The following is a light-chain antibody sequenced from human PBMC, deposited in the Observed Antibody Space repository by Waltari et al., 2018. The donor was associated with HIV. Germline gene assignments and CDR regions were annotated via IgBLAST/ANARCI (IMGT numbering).Light chain of an antibody. CDR3: QQYNAWPRT. Sequence: EIVLTQSPGTLSVSPGERATLSCRASQSVSSNLAWFQQNPGQAPRLVIYGAHTRATGIPDRFSGSGSGTEFTLTISSLQSEDFAVYYCQQYNAWPRTFGQGTKVEIK. V-gene: IGKV3-15*01. J-gene: IGKJ1*01. CDR2: GAH. CDR1: QSVSSN.